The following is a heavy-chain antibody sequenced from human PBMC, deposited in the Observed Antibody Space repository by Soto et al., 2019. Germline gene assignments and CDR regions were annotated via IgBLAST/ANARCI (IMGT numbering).Heavy chain of an antibody. CDR1: GFTFSNYA. CDR3: ASHIEVLEN. D-gene: IGHD6-19*01. J-gene: IGHJ4*02. Sequence: PGGSLRLSCAASGFTFSNYAIHWVRQDPGKGLEWVAVISYDGTNKYYADSVKGRFTISRDNSKNTLYLQMNSLRAEDTAVYYCASHIEVLENWGEGTLVTVSS. CDR2: ISYDGTNK. V-gene: IGHV3-30-3*01.